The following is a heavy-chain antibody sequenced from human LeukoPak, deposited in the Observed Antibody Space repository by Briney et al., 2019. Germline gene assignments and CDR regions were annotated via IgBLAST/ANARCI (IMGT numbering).Heavy chain of an antibody. D-gene: IGHD6-19*01. Sequence: GESLSISCQGFGYRFTSHWIGWVRQAPGKGLEWVANIKQDGSEKYYVDSVKGRFTISRDNAKNSLYLQMNSLRAEDTAVYYCARDWLAKIAVAGNFDPWGQGTLVTVSS. CDR3: ARDWLAKIAVAGNFDP. CDR2: IKQDGSEK. V-gene: IGHV3-7*01. J-gene: IGHJ5*02. CDR1: GYRFTSHW.